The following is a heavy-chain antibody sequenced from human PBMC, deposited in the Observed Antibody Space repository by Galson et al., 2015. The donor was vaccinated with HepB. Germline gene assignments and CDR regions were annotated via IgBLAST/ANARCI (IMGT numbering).Heavy chain of an antibody. Sequence: LSLTCTVSGGSISSYYWSWIRQPPGKGLEWIGYIYYSGSTNYNPSLKSRVTISVDTSKNQFSLKLSSVTAADTAVYYCARYMVRDPLGFDPWGQGTLVTVSS. CDR1: GGSISSYY. V-gene: IGHV4-59*01. J-gene: IGHJ5*02. D-gene: IGHD3-10*01. CDR2: IYYSGST. CDR3: ARYMVRDPLGFDP.